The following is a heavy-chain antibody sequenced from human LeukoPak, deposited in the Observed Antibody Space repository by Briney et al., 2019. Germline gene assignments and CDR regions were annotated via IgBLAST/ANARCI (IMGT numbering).Heavy chain of an antibody. J-gene: IGHJ4*02. V-gene: IGHV4-39*07. D-gene: IGHD2-15*01. Sequence: SETLSLTCTVSGGSISSSSYYWGWLRQPPGTGLEWIGSIYYSGSTYYNPSLKSRVTISVDTSKNQFSLKLSSVTAADTAVYYCARDPATSCYDYWGQGTLVTVSS. CDR3: ARDPATSCYDY. CDR2: IYYSGST. CDR1: GGSISSSSYY.